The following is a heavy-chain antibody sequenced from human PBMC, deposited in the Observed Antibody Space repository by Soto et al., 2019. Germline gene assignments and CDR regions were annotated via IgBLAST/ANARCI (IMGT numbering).Heavy chain of an antibody. V-gene: IGHV1-69*12. CDR1: GGTFTNYA. D-gene: IGHD2-2*01. CDR3: ARERSVGYCITTTGPNPFYYYAMDV. CDR2: IIPVFGTP. Sequence: QVQLVQSGAEVKKPGSSLKVSCKASGGTFTNYAFSWVRQAPGQGLEWMGGIIPVFGTPDYAQKFQGRVTITADASTRRASMELSSLRSDGTAVYYCARERSVGYCITTTGPNPFYYYAMDVWGQGTTVTVSS. J-gene: IGHJ6*02.